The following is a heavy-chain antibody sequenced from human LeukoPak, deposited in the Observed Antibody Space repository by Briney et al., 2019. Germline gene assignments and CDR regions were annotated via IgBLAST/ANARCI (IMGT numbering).Heavy chain of an antibody. Sequence: GGSLRLSCAASGFTFSDYYMSWIRQAPGKGLEWVSYISSSGSTIYYADSVKGRFTISRDNAKNSLYLQMNSLRAEDTAVYYCARDRAGAYSDALDIWGQGTMVTVSS. CDR2: ISSSGSTI. CDR1: GFTFSDYY. D-gene: IGHD3-10*01. J-gene: IGHJ3*02. V-gene: IGHV3-11*01. CDR3: ARDRAGAYSDALDI.